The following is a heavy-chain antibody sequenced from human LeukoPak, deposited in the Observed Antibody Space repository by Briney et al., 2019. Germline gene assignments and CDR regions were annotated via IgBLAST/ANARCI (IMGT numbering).Heavy chain of an antibody. V-gene: IGHV4-30-4*01. D-gene: IGHD3-10*01. J-gene: IGHJ4*02. Sequence: SETLSLTCTVSGGSISSGIHYWSWIRQPPGKGLEWIAYIFYTGSTYYNPSLKSRVTISVDTSKNQFSLKLSSVTAADTAVYYCARAHDYYGLGSYNFDYWGQGTLVTVSS. CDR2: IFYTGST. CDR1: GGSISSGIHY. CDR3: ARAHDYYGLGSYNFDY.